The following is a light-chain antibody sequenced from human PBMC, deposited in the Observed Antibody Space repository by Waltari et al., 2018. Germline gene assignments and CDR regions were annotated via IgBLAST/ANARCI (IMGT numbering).Light chain of an antibody. CDR1: QDISSA. V-gene: IGKV1D-13*01. J-gene: IGKJ5*01. Sequence: AIQLTQSPSSLSAYVGDRVTITCRASQDISSALAWYQQKPGDPPKLLIYDDSSLQTGVPARCSGSRSGTDFTLTISSLQSEDSANYYCQQFSNFPVIAFGQGTRLAIK. CDR2: DDS. CDR3: QQFSNFPVIA.